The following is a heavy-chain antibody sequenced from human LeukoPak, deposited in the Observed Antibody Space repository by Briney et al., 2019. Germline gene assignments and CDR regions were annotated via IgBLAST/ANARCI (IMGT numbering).Heavy chain of an antibody. V-gene: IGHV3-30-3*01. CDR1: GFTFSSYA. CDR2: ISYDGSNK. Sequence: GGSLRLSCAASGFTFSSYAMHWVRQAPGKGLEWVAVISYDGSNKYYADSVKGRFTISRDNSKNTLYLQMNSLRPEDTAVYYCARSSDTGDHYFGYWGQGTLVTVSS. D-gene: IGHD7-27*01. CDR3: ARSSDTGDHYFGY. J-gene: IGHJ4*02.